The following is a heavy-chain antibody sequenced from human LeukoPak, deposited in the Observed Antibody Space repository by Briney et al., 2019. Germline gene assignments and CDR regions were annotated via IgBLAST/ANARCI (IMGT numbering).Heavy chain of an antibody. D-gene: IGHD4/OR15-4a*01. CDR2: FDPEDGET. CDR3: ATRSPNYHYIGPTAYWFDP. CDR1: GYSLTELS. J-gene: IGHJ5*02. Sequence: ASVRVSCKVSGYSLTELSMHWVRQAPGKGLEWMGGFDPEDGETIHAQKFQGRVTLTEDTSTDTAYMELSSLRSEDTAVYYCATRSPNYHYIGPTAYWFDPWGQGTLVTVSS. V-gene: IGHV1-24*01.